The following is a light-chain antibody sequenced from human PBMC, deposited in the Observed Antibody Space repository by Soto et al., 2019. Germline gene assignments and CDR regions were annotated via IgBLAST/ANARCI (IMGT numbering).Light chain of an antibody. CDR3: QQYGSSLIFT. J-gene: IGKJ3*01. V-gene: IGKV3-20*01. CDR1: QSVSSSY. Sequence: EIVLTQSPGTLSLSPGERATLSCRASQSVSSSYLAWYQQKPGQAPRLLIYGGSSRATGIPDRFSGSWSVTDFTLTISRLEPEDFAVYYCQQYGSSLIFTFGPGTKVDSK. CDR2: GGS.